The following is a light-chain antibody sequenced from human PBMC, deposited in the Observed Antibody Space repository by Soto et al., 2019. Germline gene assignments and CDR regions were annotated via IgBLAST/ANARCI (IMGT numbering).Light chain of an antibody. CDR1: QSVSSTY. CDR3: QQYGSSPPT. Sequence: DIVLTQSPGTLSLSQGERATLSCRASQSVSSTYFAWYQQKPGQALRLLIYGAASRATGIPYRFSGSGSGTDFTLTNSRLEPEDFAVYYCQQYGSSPPTFGQGTKLEIK. CDR2: GAA. J-gene: IGKJ2*01. V-gene: IGKV3-20*01.